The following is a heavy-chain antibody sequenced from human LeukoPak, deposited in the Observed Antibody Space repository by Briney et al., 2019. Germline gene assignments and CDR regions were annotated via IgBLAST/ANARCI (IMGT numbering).Heavy chain of an antibody. Sequence: ASVKVSCKASGYTFTSYGISWVRQAPAQGLEWMGWISAYNGNTNYAQKLQGRVTMTTDTSTSTAYMELRSLRSDDTAVYYCARVPLGYCSSTSCPRGDWFDPWGQGTLVTVSS. CDR3: ARVPLGYCSSTSCPRGDWFDP. D-gene: IGHD2-2*01. CDR2: ISAYNGNT. CDR1: GYTFTSYG. V-gene: IGHV1-18*01. J-gene: IGHJ5*02.